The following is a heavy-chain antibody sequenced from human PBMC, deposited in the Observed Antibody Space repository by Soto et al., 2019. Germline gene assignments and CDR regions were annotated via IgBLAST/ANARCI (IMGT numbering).Heavy chain of an antibody. J-gene: IGHJ6*02. CDR1: GGSISSYY. CDR2: IYYSGST. D-gene: IGHD3-10*01. CDR3: ARGETRFPYYYGSGSYGPKDV. V-gene: IGHV4-59*01. Sequence: NPSETLSLTCTVSGGSISSYYWSWIRQPPGKGLEWIGYIYYSGSTNYNPSLKSRVTISVDTSKNQFSLKLSSVTAADTAVYYCARGETRFPYYYGSGSYGPKDVWGQGTTVTVSS.